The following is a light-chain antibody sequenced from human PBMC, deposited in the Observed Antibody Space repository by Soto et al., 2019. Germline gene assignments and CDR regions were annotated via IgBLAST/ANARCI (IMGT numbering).Light chain of an antibody. J-gene: IGLJ1*01. V-gene: IGLV1-40*01. CDR3: QSYDRSLSGYV. CDR2: GQS. CDR1: SSNIGADYD. Sequence: QSVLTQPPSVPGAPGQRVTISCTGSSSNIGADYDVHWYQQLPGTAPKLVIYGQSNRPSGVPDRFSGSKSGTSASLAITGLQAEDEADYYCQSYDRSLSGYVFGTGTKVTLL.